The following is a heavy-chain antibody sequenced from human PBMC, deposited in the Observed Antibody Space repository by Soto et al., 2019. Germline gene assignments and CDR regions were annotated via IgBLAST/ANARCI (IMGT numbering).Heavy chain of an antibody. CDR2: ISYDGSNK. J-gene: IGHJ4*02. CDR3: AQDANSGSFFDY. V-gene: IGHV3-30*18. CDR1: VFTFSSYG. Sequence: PVGSLRLSCASSVFTFSSYGMHCVRHSPGKGLEWVAVISYDGSNKYYADSVKGRFTIYRDNSKNTLYLQMNSLRAEDTAVYYCAQDANSGSFFDYLGQGTLVNVSS. D-gene: IGHD1-26*01.